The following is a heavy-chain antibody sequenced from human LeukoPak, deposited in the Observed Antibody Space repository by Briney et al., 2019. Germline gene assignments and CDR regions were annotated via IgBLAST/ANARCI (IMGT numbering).Heavy chain of an antibody. D-gene: IGHD3-22*01. Sequence: ASVKVSCKASGYTFTSYYMNWVRQAPGQGLEWMGMINPSGGKRNYAQKFQGRVTMTTDTSTSTVYMELSSLRSEDTAVYYCAKDSPRHSRLLRLLGAFDIWGQGTMVTVSS. CDR1: GYTFTSYY. J-gene: IGHJ3*02. CDR3: AKDSPRHSRLLRLLGAFDI. V-gene: IGHV1-46*01. CDR2: INPSGGKR.